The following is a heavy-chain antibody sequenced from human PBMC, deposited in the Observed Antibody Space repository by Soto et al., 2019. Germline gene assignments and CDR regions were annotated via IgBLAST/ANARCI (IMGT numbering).Heavy chain of an antibody. D-gene: IGHD1-1*01. CDR3: ARQNDSHYHYYMDV. V-gene: IGHV4-59*08. Sequence: SETLSLTCTVSGGSISNFYWSWIRQPPGKGQEWIGYIYYSGSTNYNPSLKSRVTISVDTSKNQFSLKLSSVTAADTAVYYCARQNDSHYHYYMDVWGKGTTVTVSS. CDR1: GGSISNFY. CDR2: IYYSGST. J-gene: IGHJ6*03.